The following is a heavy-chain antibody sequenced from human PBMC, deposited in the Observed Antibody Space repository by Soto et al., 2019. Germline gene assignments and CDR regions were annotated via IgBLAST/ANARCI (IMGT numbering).Heavy chain of an antibody. J-gene: IGHJ6*02. Sequence: GGSLRLSCAASGFTFSGSAMHWVRQASGKGLEWVGRIRSKANSYATAYAASVKGRFTISRDDSKNTAYLQMNSLKTEDTAVYYCTRRFLDYYGSGSYYNPSYYGMDVWGQGTTVTVSS. D-gene: IGHD3-10*01. CDR3: TRRFLDYYGSGSYYNPSYYGMDV. CDR2: IRSKANSYAT. CDR1: GFTFSGSA. V-gene: IGHV3-73*01.